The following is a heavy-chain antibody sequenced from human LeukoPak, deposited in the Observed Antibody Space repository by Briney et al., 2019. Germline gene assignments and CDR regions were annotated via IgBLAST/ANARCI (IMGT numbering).Heavy chain of an antibody. CDR3: ARHASGFAQYYFDY. D-gene: IGHD3-22*01. CDR1: GCSISSYY. Sequence: SETLSLTCTVSGCSISSYYWSWIRQPPGKGLEWIGYIYTSGSTNYNPSLKSRVTISVDTSKNQFSLKLSSVTAADTAVYYCARHASGFAQYYFDYWGQGTLVTVSS. V-gene: IGHV4-4*09. J-gene: IGHJ4*02. CDR2: IYTSGST.